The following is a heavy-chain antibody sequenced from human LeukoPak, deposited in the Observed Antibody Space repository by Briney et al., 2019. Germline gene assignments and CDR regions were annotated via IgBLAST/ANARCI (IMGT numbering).Heavy chain of an antibody. CDR3: AKAVGSSGYFSRDAFDI. CDR2: ISGGGSGT. Sequence: GGSLRLSCAASGFTFISYAMSWVRQAPGKGLEWVAVISGGGSGTYYADSVRGRFTISRDNSKNTGYLQMNSLRAEDTAIYYCAKAVGSSGYFSRDAFDIWGQGTMITVSS. J-gene: IGHJ3*02. D-gene: IGHD3-22*01. V-gene: IGHV3-23*01. CDR1: GFTFISYA.